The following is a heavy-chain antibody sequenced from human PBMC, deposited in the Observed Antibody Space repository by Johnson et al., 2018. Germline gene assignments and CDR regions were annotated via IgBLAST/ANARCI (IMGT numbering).Heavy chain of an antibody. D-gene: IGHD4-23*01. J-gene: IGHJ4*02. CDR3: AREPVAGMGYFDQ. Sequence: EVQLLETGGGLAQPGRSLRLSCITSGFAFGDYAMSWFRQAPGQGLEWVGFIRSKAYGGTAAYAASVKGRFTKSRDDSKGIAYLQMNSLKTEDTAVDYCAREPVAGMGYFDQWGQGTLVTVSS. CDR1: GFAFGDYA. CDR2: IRSKAYGGTA. V-gene: IGHV3-49*03.